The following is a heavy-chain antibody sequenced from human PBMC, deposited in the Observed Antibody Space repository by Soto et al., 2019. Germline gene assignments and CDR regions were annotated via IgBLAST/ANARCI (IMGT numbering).Heavy chain of an antibody. CDR1: GYTFTTYY. D-gene: IGHD1-26*01. CDR2: INPRGGST. Sequence: ASVKVSCKASGYTFTTYYMHWVRQAPGQGLERMGMINPRGGSTSYAQKFQGRVTMTRDTSTSTVYMELSSLRSEDTAVYFCVSDGMGATTPSREYFQHWGQGTLVTVSS. J-gene: IGHJ1*01. V-gene: IGHV1-46*03. CDR3: VSDGMGATTPSREYFQH.